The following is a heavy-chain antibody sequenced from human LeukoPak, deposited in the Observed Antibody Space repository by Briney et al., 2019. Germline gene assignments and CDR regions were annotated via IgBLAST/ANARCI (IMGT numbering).Heavy chain of an antibody. J-gene: IGHJ5*02. Sequence: GGSLRLSCAASGFTFSNAWMSWVRQAPGKGLEWVGRIKSKTDGGTTDYAAPVKDRFTISRDDSKNTLYLQMNSLKTEDTAVYYCTTEVGATNWFDPWGQGTLVTVSS. V-gene: IGHV3-15*01. CDR2: IKSKTDGGTT. D-gene: IGHD1-26*01. CDR1: GFTFSNAW. CDR3: TTEVGATNWFDP.